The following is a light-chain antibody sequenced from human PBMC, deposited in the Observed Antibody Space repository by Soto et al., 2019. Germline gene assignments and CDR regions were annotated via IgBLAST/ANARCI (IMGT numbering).Light chain of an antibody. CDR3: QQYDDWPET. J-gene: IGKJ1*01. Sequence: EKVMTQSPATLSVSPGEIPTRSCRASQRFSTNLAWYQQKPGQAPRLLIYEASTRATGIPARFSGSGSGTEFTLTISSLQSEDLAVYYCQQYDDWPETFGQGTKVEIK. V-gene: IGKV3-15*01. CDR2: EAS. CDR1: QRFSTN.